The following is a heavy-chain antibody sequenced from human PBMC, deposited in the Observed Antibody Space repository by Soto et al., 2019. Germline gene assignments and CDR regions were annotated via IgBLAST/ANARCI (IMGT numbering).Heavy chain of an antibody. CDR3: ARHGAGFDY. V-gene: IGHV5-51*01. J-gene: IGHJ4*02. D-gene: IGHD6-13*01. CDR1: GYGFTTYW. CDR2: IYPGDSDT. Sequence: KVSCKGSGYGFTTYWIAWVRQMPGKGLEWMGIIYPGDSDTKYSPSFQGQVTISADKSISTAFLQWSSLKASDTAMYYCARHGAGFDYWGQGTLVTVSS.